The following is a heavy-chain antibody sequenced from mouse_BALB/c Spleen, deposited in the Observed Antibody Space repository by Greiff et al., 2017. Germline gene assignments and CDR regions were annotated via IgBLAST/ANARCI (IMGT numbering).Heavy chain of an antibody. V-gene: IGHV5-15*02. J-gene: IGHJ3*01. CDR1: GFTFSDYG. D-gene: IGHD1-1*02. CDR2: ISNLAYSI. CDR3: ARDLGGPFAY. Sequence: DVKLVESGGGLVQPGGSRKLSCAASGFTFSDYGMAWVRQAPGKGPEWVAFISNLAYSIYYADTVTGRFTISRENAKNTLYLEMSSLRSEDTAMYYCARDLGGPFAYWGQGTLVTVSA.